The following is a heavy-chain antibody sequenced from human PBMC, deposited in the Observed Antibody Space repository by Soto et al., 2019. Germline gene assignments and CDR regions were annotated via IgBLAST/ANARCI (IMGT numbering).Heavy chain of an antibody. D-gene: IGHD3-9*01. CDR2: ISGSDDRT. V-gene: IGHV3-23*01. J-gene: IGHJ4*02. CDR3: TKGGRGIDIFFDS. CDR1: GFTFSNYA. Sequence: EVQLLESGGGLEQPGGSLSLSCVASGFTFSNYAMNWIRQAPGKGLEWVSSISGSDDRTFFADSVKGRFTISRDNSKDTVFLQMNNLRGEDTALYYCTKGGRGIDIFFDSWGQGTLVSVSS.